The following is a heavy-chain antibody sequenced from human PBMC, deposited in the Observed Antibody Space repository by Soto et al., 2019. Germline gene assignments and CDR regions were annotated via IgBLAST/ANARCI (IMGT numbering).Heavy chain of an antibody. D-gene: IGHD2-8*01. CDR1: GFTFSDYY. CDR2: ISSSGSTI. CDR3: ARDGCTNGVCYSDY. J-gene: IGHJ4*02. V-gene: IGHV3-11*01. Sequence: GESLKISCAASGFTFSDYYMSWIRQAPGKGLEWVSYISSSGSTIYYADSVKGRFTISRDNAKNSLYLQMNSLRAEDTAVYYCARDGCTNGVCYSDYWGQGTLVTVSS.